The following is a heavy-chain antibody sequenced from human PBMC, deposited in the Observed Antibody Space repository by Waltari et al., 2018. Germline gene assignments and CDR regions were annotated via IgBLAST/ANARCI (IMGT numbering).Heavy chain of an antibody. CDR3: ARIDYIGYCDF. V-gene: IGHV4-38-2*01. CDR1: GYSISSGYY. J-gene: IGHJ4*02. D-gene: IGHD5-12*01. CDR2: IYQSGST. Sequence: QMLLQESGPELVKPSETLSLTCEVSGYSISSGYYWGWIRQPPGQGLEWIGKIYQSGSTFYNPSLKSRVTISVDTSKNQFTLKLSSVTAADTAVYYCARIDYIGYCDFWGRGTLVTVSS.